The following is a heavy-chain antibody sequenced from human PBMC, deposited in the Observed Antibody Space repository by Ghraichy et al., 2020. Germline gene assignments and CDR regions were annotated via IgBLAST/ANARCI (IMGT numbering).Heavy chain of an antibody. CDR3: AGPVQGPQGGFYYGMDV. J-gene: IGHJ6*02. CDR2: IYASGRT. Sequence: SETLSLTCTVEGASISSGRYYWSWIRQIAGKGLEWIGRIYASGRTNYNPSLKGRVTISIDTHNNEFSLWLGSVTAADTAVYYCAGPVQGPQGGFYYGMDVWGQGTTVTVSS. CDR1: GASISSGRYY. D-gene: IGHD1-26*01. V-gene: IGHV4-61*02.